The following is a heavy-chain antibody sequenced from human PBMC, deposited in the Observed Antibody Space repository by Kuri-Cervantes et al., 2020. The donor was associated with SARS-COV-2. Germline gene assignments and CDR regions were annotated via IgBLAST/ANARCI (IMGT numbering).Heavy chain of an antibody. Sequence: ASVKVSCKASGYTFTTYGITWVRQAPGQGLEWMGWISTYNANADYAQKLQGRVTMTTDTSTSIAYMELRSLRSDDTAIYYCARGFDYGDYPYYYGMDVWGQGTTVTVSS. CDR3: ARGFDYGDYPYYYGMDV. CDR1: GYTFTTYG. V-gene: IGHV1-18*04. D-gene: IGHD4-17*01. J-gene: IGHJ6*02. CDR2: ISTYNANA.